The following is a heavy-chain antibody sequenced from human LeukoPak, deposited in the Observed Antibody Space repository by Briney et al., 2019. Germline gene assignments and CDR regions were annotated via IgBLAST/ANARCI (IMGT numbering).Heavy chain of an antibody. CDR1: GGSIRSSHYC. D-gene: IGHD4-17*01. J-gene: IGHJ4*02. Sequence: PSETLSLTCAVSGGSIRSSHYCWGWIRQPPGQRLEWFASVYYSGSTYYTPSLRSRVTISIDTSKNQFSLKLTSVTAADTAVFYCARQGGDNGYYYFDFWGQGTLATVSS. CDR2: VYYSGST. CDR3: ARQGGDNGYYYFDF. V-gene: IGHV4-39*01.